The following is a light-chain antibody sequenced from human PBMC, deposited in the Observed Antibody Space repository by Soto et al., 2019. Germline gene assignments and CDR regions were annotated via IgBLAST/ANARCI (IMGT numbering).Light chain of an antibody. CDR2: DAS. V-gene: IGKV3-20*01. J-gene: IGKJ4*01. CDR3: QQYGSSPFG. Sequence: EIVLTQSPGTLSLSPGERATLSCRASQSVSSSYLAWYQQKPGQTPRLLIYDASNRATGIPDRFSGSGSGTDFTLTISRLEPEDFAVYYCQQYGSSPFGFGGGTKVDIK. CDR1: QSVSSSY.